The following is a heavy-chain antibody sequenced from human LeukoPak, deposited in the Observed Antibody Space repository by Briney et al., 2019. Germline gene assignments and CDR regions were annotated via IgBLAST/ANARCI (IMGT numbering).Heavy chain of an antibody. D-gene: IGHD3-10*02. Sequence: GGSLRLSCAASGFTFSSYSMHWVRQAPGKGLEWVAVIWYDGSNKYYVDSVKGRFTISRDNSKNMLFLQMNSLRAEDTAVYYCVRARRDGYDDCEQGPLALSVKAIQHISHTVIYSLRAEDTAVYYCVRDRWDGPDYWGQGTLVTVSS. V-gene: IGHV3-33*08. J-gene: IGHJ4*02. CDR3: VRARRDGYDDCEQGPLALSVKAIQHISHTVIYSLRAEDTAVYYCVRDRWDGPDY. CDR1: GFTFSSYS. CDR2: IWYDGSNK.